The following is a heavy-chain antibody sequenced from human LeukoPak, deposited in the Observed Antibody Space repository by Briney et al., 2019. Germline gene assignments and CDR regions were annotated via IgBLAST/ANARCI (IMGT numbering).Heavy chain of an antibody. Sequence: SETLSLTCAVYGGSFSGYYWSWIRQPPGKGLGWIGEINHSGSTNYNPSLKSRVTISVDTSKNQFSLKLSSVTAADTAVYYCARGLGYANLKWGQGTLVTVSS. CDR2: INHSGST. CDR3: ARGLGYANLK. D-gene: IGHD1-1*01. V-gene: IGHV4-34*01. CDR1: GGSFSGYY. J-gene: IGHJ4*02.